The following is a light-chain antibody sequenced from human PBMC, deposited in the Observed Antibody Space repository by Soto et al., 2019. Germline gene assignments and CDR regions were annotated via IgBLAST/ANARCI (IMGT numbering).Light chain of an antibody. CDR3: QQYHNWPVT. Sequence: VLTRSPGTLSLSPGDRATLSCRAGQSITGNYLAWHQQKPGQAPKLLIYGASTRAPGIPDRFNGSGSGTDFILTISRLEAEDIAVYYCQQYHNWPVTFGGGTKVDI. J-gene: IGKJ4*01. CDR1: QSITGNY. V-gene: IGKV3-20*01. CDR2: GAS.